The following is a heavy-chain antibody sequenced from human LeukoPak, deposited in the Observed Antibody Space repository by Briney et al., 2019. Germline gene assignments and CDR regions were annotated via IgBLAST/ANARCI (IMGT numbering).Heavy chain of an antibody. D-gene: IGHD3-22*01. V-gene: IGHV4-4*07. J-gene: IGHJ5*02. CDR1: GGSISSYY. Sequence: SETLSLTCTVSGGSISSYYWSWIRQPAGKGLERIGRIYISGSTNYNPSLKSRVTMSVDTSKNQFSLKLSSVTAADTAVYYCARTGYYDSRSWFDPWGQGTLVTVSS. CDR3: ARTGYYDSRSWFDP. CDR2: IYISGST.